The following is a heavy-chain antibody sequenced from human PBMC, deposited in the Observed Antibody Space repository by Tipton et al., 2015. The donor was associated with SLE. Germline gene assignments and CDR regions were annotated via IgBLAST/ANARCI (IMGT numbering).Heavy chain of an antibody. CDR3: ARAGGPVATIDY. D-gene: IGHD5-12*01. CDR2: IYHSGST. V-gene: IGHV4-30-2*01. J-gene: IGHJ4*02. Sequence: TLSLTCAVSGGSISSGGYSWSWIRQPPGKGLEWIGYIYHSGSTYYNPSLKSRVTISVDRSKNQFSLKLSSVTAADTAVYYCARAGGPVATIDYGGQGTLVTVSS. CDR1: GGSISSGGYS.